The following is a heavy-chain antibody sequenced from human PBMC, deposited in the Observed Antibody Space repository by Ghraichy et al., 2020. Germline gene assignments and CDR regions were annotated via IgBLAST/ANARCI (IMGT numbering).Heavy chain of an antibody. CDR1: GFTVSSNY. D-gene: IGHD3-10*01. CDR2: IYSGGST. V-gene: IGHV3-66*01. Sequence: GGSLRLSCAASGFTVSSNYMSWVRQAPGKGLEWVSVIYSGGSTYYADSVKGRFTISRDNSKNTLYLQMNSLRAEDTAVYYCARGLLWFGPPSDYWGQGTLVTVSS. CDR3: ARGLLWFGPPSDY. J-gene: IGHJ4*02.